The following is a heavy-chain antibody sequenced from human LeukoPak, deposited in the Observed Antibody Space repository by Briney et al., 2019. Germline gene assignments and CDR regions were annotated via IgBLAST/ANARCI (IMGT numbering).Heavy chain of an antibody. J-gene: IGHJ3*02. D-gene: IGHD3-22*01. CDR3: ARGPYSYDSSGAFDI. Sequence: SETLSLTCTVSGGSISSYYWSLIRQPSGKGLEWIGYIYYSGSTNYNPSLKSRVTISVDTSKNQFSLKLSSVTAADTAVYFCARGPYSYDSSGAFDIWGQGTMVTVSS. CDR2: IYYSGST. V-gene: IGHV4-59*08. CDR1: GGSISSYY.